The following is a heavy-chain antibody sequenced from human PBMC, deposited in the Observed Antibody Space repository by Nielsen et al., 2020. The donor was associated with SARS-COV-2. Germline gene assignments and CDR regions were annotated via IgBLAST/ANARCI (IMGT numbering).Heavy chain of an antibody. D-gene: IGHD1-26*01. V-gene: IGHV5-51*01. Sequence: GGSLRLSCKGSGYSFSIYWIAWVRQVPGKGLEYMGTIHPTDSATNYSPSFQGQVTISADKSTSTAFLQWSSLRASDTAMYYCARLISGTYYFDYWGPGTLVSVSS. CDR2: IHPTDSAT. CDR3: ARLISGTYYFDY. CDR1: GYSFSIYW. J-gene: IGHJ4*02.